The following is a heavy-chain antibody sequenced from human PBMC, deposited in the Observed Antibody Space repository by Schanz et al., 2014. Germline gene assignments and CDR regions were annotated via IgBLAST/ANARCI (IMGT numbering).Heavy chain of an antibody. CDR1: GGSISSYY. V-gene: IGHV4-59*01. CDR3: ARVHSTSLERGSHYYMDV. CDR2: ITYSGGT. D-gene: IGHD2-2*01. Sequence: VQLQQWGAGLLKPSETLSLTCTVSGGSISSYYWSWIRQSPGKGPEWIGYITYSGGTNHNASLKSRVTISVDTAKNQFSLKVTSVTAADTAIYYCARVHSTSLERGSHYYMDVWGKGTTVTVSS. J-gene: IGHJ6*03.